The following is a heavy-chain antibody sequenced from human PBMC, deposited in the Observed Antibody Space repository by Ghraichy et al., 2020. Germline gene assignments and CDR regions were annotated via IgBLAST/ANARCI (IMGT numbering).Heavy chain of an antibody. V-gene: IGHV3-7*01. CDR3: ARDLGGGWYFDY. CDR2: IKKDGSEK. CDR1: GFLFSGYW. Sequence: LSLTCAASGFLFSGYWMTWVRQAPGKGPEWVANIKKDGSEKYYVDSVKGRFTISRANAKNSLYLQMNSLRAEDTAVYYCARDLGGGWYFDYWGPGALVTVSS. J-gene: IGHJ4*02. D-gene: IGHD6-19*01.